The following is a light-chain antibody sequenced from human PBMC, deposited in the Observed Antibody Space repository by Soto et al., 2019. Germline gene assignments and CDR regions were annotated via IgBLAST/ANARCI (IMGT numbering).Light chain of an antibody. J-gene: IGLJ2*01. V-gene: IGLV2-11*01. Sequence: QSALTQPRSVSGSPGQSVTISCTGTSSDVGGYNYVSWYQQHPGKAPKLIIYEVSKRPSGVPDRFSGSKSGNTASLTVSGLQADDEADYYCSSYAGSARILFGGGTKLTVL. CDR2: EVS. CDR3: SSYAGSARIL. CDR1: SSDVGGYNY.